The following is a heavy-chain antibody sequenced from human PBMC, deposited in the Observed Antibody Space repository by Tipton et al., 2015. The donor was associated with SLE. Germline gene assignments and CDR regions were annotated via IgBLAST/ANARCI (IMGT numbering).Heavy chain of an antibody. J-gene: IGHJ4*02. CDR1: GFTFGDYA. V-gene: IGHV3-49*04. Sequence: SLRLSCTASGFTFGDYAMSWVRQAPGKGLEWVGVIRAVGYGGTAQYAASVKGRFTISRDESKSIVYLQMNSLQTEDTAIYYCTRDSAWNEKTDYWGQGTLVTVSS. CDR2: IRAVGYGGTA. D-gene: IGHD1-1*01. CDR3: TRDSAWNEKTDY.